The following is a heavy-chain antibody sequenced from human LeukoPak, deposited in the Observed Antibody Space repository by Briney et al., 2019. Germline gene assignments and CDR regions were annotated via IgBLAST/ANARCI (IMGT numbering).Heavy chain of an antibody. V-gene: IGHV3-23*01. CDR2: ISRSGEIS. CDR1: GFTFRDFA. Sequence: PGGSLRLSCAASGFTFRDFATNWVRQAPGKGLEWVSIISRSGEISYHANSVTGRFTISRDNSKSTLYLQMNSLKAEDTAVYFCAKSDDNSNFHLTGYLDYWGQGTLVTVSS. D-gene: IGHD3-22*01. CDR3: AKSDDNSNFHLTGYLDY. J-gene: IGHJ4*02.